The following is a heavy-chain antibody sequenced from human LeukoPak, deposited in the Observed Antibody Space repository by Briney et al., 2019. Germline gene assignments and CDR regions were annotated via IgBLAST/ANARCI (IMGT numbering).Heavy chain of an antibody. CDR1: GGSISSYY. Sequence: SETLSLTRTVSGGSISSYYWSWIRQPPGKGLEWVGYIYYSGSTNYNPSLKSRVTISVDTSKNQFSLKLSSVTAADTAVYYCARGYSYYAFDIWGQGTMVTVSS. CDR2: IYYSGST. CDR3: ARGYSYYAFDI. D-gene: IGHD5-18*01. V-gene: IGHV4-59*01. J-gene: IGHJ3*02.